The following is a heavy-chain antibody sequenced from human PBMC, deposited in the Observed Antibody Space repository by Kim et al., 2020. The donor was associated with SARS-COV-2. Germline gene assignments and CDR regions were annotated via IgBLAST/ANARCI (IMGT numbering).Heavy chain of an antibody. V-gene: IGHV1-46*01. D-gene: IGHD3-10*01. CDR3: ASRKNTGGAFDI. Sequence: SYAQKFQGRVTMTRDTSTSTVYMELSSLRSEDTAVYYCASRKNTGGAFDIWGQGTMVTVSS. J-gene: IGHJ3*02.